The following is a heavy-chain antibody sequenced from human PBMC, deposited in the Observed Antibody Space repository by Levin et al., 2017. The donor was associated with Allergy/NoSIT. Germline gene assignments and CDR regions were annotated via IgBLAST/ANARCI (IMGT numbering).Heavy chain of an antibody. CDR2: IIPIFGTA. CDR3: ARVRNGAAAGDYYYYYMDV. Sequence: SVKVSCKASGGTFSSYAISWVRQAPGQGLEWMGGIIPIFGTANYAQKFQGRVTITADESTSTAYMELSSLRSEDTAVYYCARVRNGAAAGDYYYYYMDVWGKGTTVTVSS. CDR1: GGTFSSYA. J-gene: IGHJ6*03. V-gene: IGHV1-69*13. D-gene: IGHD6-13*01.